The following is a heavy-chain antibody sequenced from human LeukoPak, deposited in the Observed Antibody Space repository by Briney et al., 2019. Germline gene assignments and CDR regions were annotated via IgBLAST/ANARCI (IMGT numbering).Heavy chain of an antibody. CDR3: ARGSGGYSGWFDP. CDR1: GFTFSSYE. CDR2: ISSGGTTM. V-gene: IGHV3-48*03. J-gene: IGHJ5*02. D-gene: IGHD5-12*01. Sequence: PGGSLRLSCAASGFTFSSYEMNWVRQAPGEGLEWVSYISSGGTTMYYAVSVKGRFTMSRDNAKNSMYLQMSSLGAEDMAVYYCARGSGGYSGWFDPWGQGTLVTVSS.